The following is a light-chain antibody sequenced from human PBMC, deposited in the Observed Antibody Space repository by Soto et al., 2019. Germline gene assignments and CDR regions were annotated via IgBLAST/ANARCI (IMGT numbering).Light chain of an antibody. CDR3: QHYGGSPRT. Sequence: ETVLTQSPGTVSLSPGERATLSCTTSQSVRSNYLAWYQQKPGQAPRLLIYGVFNRATGIPDRFSGSGSGTDFTLTISGLEPEDSAVYYCQHYGGSPRTFGQGTKVEI. J-gene: IGKJ2*01. V-gene: IGKV3-20*01. CDR1: QSVRSNY. CDR2: GVF.